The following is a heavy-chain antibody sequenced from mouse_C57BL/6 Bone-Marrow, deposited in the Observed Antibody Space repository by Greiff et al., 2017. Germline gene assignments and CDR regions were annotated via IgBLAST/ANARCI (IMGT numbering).Heavy chain of an antibody. CDR2: ISYDGSN. CDR3: ARGGYDEGYYFDY. Sequence: VQLKESGPGLVKPSQSLSLTCSVTGYSITSGYYWNWIRQFPGNKLEWMGYISYDGSNNYNPSLKNRISITRDTSKNQFFLKLNSVTTEDTATYYCARGGYDEGYYFDYWGQGTTLTVSS. CDR1: GYSITSGYY. J-gene: IGHJ2*01. V-gene: IGHV3-6*01. D-gene: IGHD2-2*01.